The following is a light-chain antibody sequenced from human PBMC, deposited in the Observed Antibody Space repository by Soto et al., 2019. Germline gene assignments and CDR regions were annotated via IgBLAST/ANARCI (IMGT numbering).Light chain of an antibody. CDR1: SSDVGGYNY. V-gene: IGLV2-14*01. CDR2: DVS. J-gene: IGLJ2*01. Sequence: QSVLTQPASVSGSPGQSITISCTGTSSDVGGYNYVSWYQQHPGKAPKLMIYDVSNLPSGVSNRFSGSKSGNTASLTISGLQAEDEADYYCSSYTSSRVFGGGTKLTVL. CDR3: SSYTSSRV.